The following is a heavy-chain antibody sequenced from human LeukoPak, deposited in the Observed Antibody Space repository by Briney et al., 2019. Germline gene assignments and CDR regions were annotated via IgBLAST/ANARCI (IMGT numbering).Heavy chain of an antibody. CDR1: GFTFSSYA. V-gene: IGHV3-30-3*01. CDR2: ISYDGSNK. J-gene: IGHJ4*02. CDR3: ARDLGYSSSIGGDY. Sequence: GGSLRLSCAASGFTFSSYAMHWVRQAPGKGLEWVAVISYDGSNKYYADSVKGRFTISRDNSKNTLYLQVNSLRAEDTAVYYCARDLGYSSSIGGDYWGQGTLVTVSS. D-gene: IGHD6-6*01.